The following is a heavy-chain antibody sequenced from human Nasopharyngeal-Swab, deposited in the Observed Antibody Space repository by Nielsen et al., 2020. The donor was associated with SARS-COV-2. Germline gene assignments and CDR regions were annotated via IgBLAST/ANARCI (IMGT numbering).Heavy chain of an antibody. J-gene: IGHJ4*02. V-gene: IGHV3-23*01. CDR3: AKDGGGWYTSGWYYFDS. CDR1: GFTFRSHD. CDR2: ISGSGGST. D-gene: IGHD6-19*01. Sequence: GESLKISCAASGFTFRSHDMTWVRQAPGKGLEWVSTISGSGGSTNYADSVKGRFTISRDNSENTLYLQMNSLRAEDTAVYFCAKDGGGWYTSGWYYFDSWGQGTLVTVSS.